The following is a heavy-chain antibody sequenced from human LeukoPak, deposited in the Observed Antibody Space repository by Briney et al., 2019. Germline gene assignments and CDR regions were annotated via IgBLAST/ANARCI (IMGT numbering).Heavy chain of an antibody. Sequence: GGSLRLSCAASGFTISSSYMSWVRQVPGKGLEWVSCIYGADTIYYADFVKDRFTISRDSNRDILYLQMNSLRADDTAVYYCARGARGAYFDYWGQGTLVTVSS. V-gene: IGHV3-66*01. J-gene: IGHJ4*02. CDR1: GFTISSSY. CDR3: ARGARGAYFDY. CDR2: IYGADTI. D-gene: IGHD4/OR15-4a*01.